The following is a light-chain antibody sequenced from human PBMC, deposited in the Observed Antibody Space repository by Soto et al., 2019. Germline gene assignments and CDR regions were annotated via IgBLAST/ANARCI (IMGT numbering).Light chain of an antibody. CDR1: QSLNNW. V-gene: IGKV1-5*03. Sequence: DIQMTQSPSTLSASVGDRVTITCRASQSLNNWLAWYQQKPGKAPKLLIYKASSLESGVPLRFSGSGSGTEFTLTISILQPDDFATYYCQQYNHYSWTFGQGTKVDIK. CDR2: KAS. CDR3: QQYNHYSWT. J-gene: IGKJ1*01.